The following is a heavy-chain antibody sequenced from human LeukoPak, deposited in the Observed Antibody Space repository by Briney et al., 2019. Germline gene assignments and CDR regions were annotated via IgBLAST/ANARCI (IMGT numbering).Heavy chain of an antibody. CDR3: ARHQHSGRKHYYGMDV. J-gene: IGHJ6*02. D-gene: IGHD1-26*01. Sequence: PSETLSLTCTVSGGSISSFYWSWIRQPPGKGLEWIGYIYYSGSTNYNPSLKSRVTISVDTSRNQFSLKLSSVTAADTAVYYCARHQHSGRKHYYGMDVWGQGTTVTVSS. CDR2: IYYSGST. V-gene: IGHV4-59*01. CDR1: GGSISSFY.